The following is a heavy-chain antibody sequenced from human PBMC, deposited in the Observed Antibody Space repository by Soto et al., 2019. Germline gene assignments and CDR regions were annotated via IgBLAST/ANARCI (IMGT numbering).Heavy chain of an antibody. CDR1: GGSISSSSYY. Sequence: PSETLSLTCTVSGGSISSSSYYWGWIRQPPGKGLEWIGYIYHSGSTYYNPSLKSRVTISVDRSKNQFSLKLSSVTAADTAVYYCASSSSWYKGEDYYYGMDVWGQGTTVTVSS. CDR2: IYHSGST. D-gene: IGHD6-13*01. V-gene: IGHV4-39*07. CDR3: ASSSSWYKGEDYYYGMDV. J-gene: IGHJ6*02.